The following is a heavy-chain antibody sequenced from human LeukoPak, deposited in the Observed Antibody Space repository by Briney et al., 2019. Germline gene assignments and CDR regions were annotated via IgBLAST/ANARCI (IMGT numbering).Heavy chain of an antibody. J-gene: IGHJ5*02. CDR3: AGELVRRTCFDP. CDR2: IHYSGST. D-gene: IGHD6-13*01. V-gene: IGHV4-59*01. CDR1: GGSISSYY. Sequence: SETLSLTCTVSGGSISSYYWSWIRQPPGKGLEWIGYIHYSGSTTNTPYLKSRITISVVTSQNQFSLELCSVTAADTAVYYCAGELVRRTCFDPWGQGTLVTVSS.